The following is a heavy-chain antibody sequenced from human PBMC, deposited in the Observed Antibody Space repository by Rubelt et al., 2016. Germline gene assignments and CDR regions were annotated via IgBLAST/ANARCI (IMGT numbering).Heavy chain of an antibody. CDR3: AREMGATGY. V-gene: IGHV3-30*04. Sequence: AMHWVRQAPGKGLEWVAVISYDGSNKYYADSVKGRFTISRDNSKNTLYLQMNSLRAEDTAVYYCAREMGATGYWGQGTLVTVSS. CDR1: A. J-gene: IGHJ4*02. CDR2: ISYDGSNK. D-gene: IGHD1-26*01.